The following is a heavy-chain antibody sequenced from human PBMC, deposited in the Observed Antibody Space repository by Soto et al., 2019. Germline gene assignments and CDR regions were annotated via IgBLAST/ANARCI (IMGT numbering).Heavy chain of an antibody. Sequence: GGSLRLSCAASGFSLSAYEMNWVRQAPGKGLEWVSYISSGGRTIYYADSVKGRFTISRDDGKNSLYLQMDSLRAEDTAVYYCTRDGPAADFDHWGQGTLVTVSS. CDR3: TRDGPAADFDH. CDR1: GFSLSAYE. CDR2: ISSGGRTI. D-gene: IGHD6-13*01. V-gene: IGHV3-48*03. J-gene: IGHJ4*02.